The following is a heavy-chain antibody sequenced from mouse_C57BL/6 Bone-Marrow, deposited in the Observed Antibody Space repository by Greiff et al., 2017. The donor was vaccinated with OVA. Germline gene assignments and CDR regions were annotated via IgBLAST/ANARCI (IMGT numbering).Heavy chain of an antibody. J-gene: IGHJ2*01. V-gene: IGHV1-55*01. Sequence: QVQLQQPGAELVKPGASVKMSCKASGYTFTSYWITWVKQRPGQGLEWIGDIYPGSGSTNYNEKFKSKATLTVDTSSSTAYMQLSSLTSEDSAVYYFSSEFPYYYGSSPYYFDYWGQGTTLTVSS. CDR3: SSEFPYYYGSSPYYFDY. CDR2: IYPGSGST. D-gene: IGHD1-1*01. CDR1: GYTFTSYW.